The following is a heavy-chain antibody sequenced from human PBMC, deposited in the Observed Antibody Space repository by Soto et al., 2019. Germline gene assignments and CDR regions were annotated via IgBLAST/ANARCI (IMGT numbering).Heavy chain of an antibody. J-gene: IGHJ4*02. CDR3: ASHPLERRWYYFDY. D-gene: IGHD1-1*01. CDR2: IYYSGST. Sequence: QLQLQESGPGLVKPSETLSLTCTVSGGSISSSSYYWGWIRQPPGKGLEWIGSIYYSGSTYYNPSLKRRVTXXVXPXXNQRPLKRSSVTAADTAVYYCASHPLERRWYYFDYWGQGTLVTVSS. CDR1: GGSISSSSYY. V-gene: IGHV4-39*01.